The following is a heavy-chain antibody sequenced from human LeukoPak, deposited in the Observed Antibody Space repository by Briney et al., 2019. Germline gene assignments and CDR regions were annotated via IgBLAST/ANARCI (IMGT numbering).Heavy chain of an antibody. V-gene: IGHV1-8*01. CDR2: RNPNSGNT. CDR1: GYSFSSYD. Sequence: GASVKVSCKASGYSFSSYDVGWVRQATGQGLEWMGWRNPNSGNTGYAQKFQGRVTMTGDTSTSTAYMELSGLMSEDTAVYYCARGAPWGPAAIHGFAFDIWGQGTMVTVSS. CDR3: ARGAPWGPAAIHGFAFDI. D-gene: IGHD2-2*02. J-gene: IGHJ3*02.